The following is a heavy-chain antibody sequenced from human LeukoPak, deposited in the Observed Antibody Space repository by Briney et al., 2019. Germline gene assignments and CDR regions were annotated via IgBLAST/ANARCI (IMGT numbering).Heavy chain of an antibody. CDR3: ARQYSSGWYGGGLHFDY. Sequence: SETLSLTCTVSGGSISSSSYYWGWIRQPPGKGLEWIGSIYYSGSTYYNPSLKSRVTISVDTSKNQFSLKLSSVTAADTAVYYCARQYSSGWYGGGLHFDYWGQGTLVTVSS. CDR2: IYYSGST. D-gene: IGHD6-19*01. J-gene: IGHJ4*02. V-gene: IGHV4-39*07. CDR1: GGSISSSSYY.